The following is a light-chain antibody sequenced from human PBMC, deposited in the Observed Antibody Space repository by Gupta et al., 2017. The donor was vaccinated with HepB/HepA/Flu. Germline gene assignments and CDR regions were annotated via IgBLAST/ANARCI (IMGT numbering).Light chain of an antibody. V-gene: IGKV3-20*01. CDR3: QQDGSSPWT. CDR2: GTF. Sequence: EVVLTQSLDTLHWFPGERASLSCKSSQSVSSNYLAWDQEKPGQAPRLLIYGTFTRTTGIPDRFSGSGSGADFTLTINTLDPTDFAVYNCQQDGSSPWTFGQGTRVEVK. CDR1: QSVSSNY. J-gene: IGKJ1*01.